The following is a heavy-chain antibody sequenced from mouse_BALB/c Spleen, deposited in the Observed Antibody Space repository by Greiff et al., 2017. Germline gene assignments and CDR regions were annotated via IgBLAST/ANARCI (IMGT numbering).Heavy chain of an antibody. CDR3: NAGGNQAWFAY. CDR2: IDPENGDT. CDR1: GFNIKDYY. Sequence: EVQLQESGAELVRSGASVKLSCTASGFNIKDYYMHWVKQRPEQGLEWIGWIDPENGDTEYAPKFQGKATMTADTSSNTAYLQLSSLTSEDTAVYYCNAGGNQAWFAYWGQGTLVTVSA. V-gene: IGHV14-4*02. J-gene: IGHJ3*01. D-gene: IGHD2-1*01.